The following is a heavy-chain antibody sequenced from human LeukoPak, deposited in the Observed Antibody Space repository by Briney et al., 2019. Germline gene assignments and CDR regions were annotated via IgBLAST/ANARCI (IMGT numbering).Heavy chain of an antibody. CDR3: ARDWSNYDILTGRDAFDI. CDR1: GYTFTSYG. Sequence: ASVKVSCKASGYTFTSYGISWVRQAPGQGLEWMGWISAYNGNANYAQKLQGRVTMTTDTSTNTAYMELRSLRSDDTAVYYCARDWSNYDILTGRDAFDIWGQGTMVTVSS. V-gene: IGHV1-18*01. J-gene: IGHJ3*02. CDR2: ISAYNGNA. D-gene: IGHD3-9*01.